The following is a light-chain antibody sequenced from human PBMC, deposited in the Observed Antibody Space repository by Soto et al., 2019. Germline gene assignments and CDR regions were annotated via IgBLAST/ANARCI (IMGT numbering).Light chain of an antibody. CDR1: SSDVGGYNY. CDR3: SSYTSDTTYV. V-gene: IGLV2-14*01. CDR2: DVS. Sequence: QSVLTQPASVSGSPGQSITISCTGTSSDVGGYNYVSWYQQHPGKAPKLMIYDVSNRPSGVSNRFSGSKSGNTASLTISGLQAEDEADYYCSSYTSDTTYVFXTGTKVTVL. J-gene: IGLJ1*01.